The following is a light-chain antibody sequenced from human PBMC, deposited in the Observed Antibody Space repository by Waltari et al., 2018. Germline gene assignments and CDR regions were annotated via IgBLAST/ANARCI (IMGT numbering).Light chain of an antibody. J-gene: IGKJ2*01. V-gene: IGKV3-20*01. Sequence: EVVLTQSPGTLSLSPGERATLSCRASQRLIKRYVAWYQQKPGQAPTLLIYGASNRAAGIADRFSGSGSETDFTLTISRLEAEDFGVYYCQQYGSSVMYTFGQGTKLEIK. CDR3: QQYGSSVMYT. CDR1: QRLIKRY. CDR2: GAS.